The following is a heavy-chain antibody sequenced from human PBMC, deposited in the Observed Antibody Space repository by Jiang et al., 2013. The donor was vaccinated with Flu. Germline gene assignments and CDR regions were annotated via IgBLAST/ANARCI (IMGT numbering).Heavy chain of an antibody. J-gene: IGHJ6*02. Sequence: GAEVKKPGASVKVSCKASGYTFTAHYMQWVRQAPGQGLEWMGWINLKSGGTNYVKKFQGRISLTRDTSSGTAYMELSRLKSDDTAVYYCARDWYYDRDGYYKGMDVWGQGTTVTVSS. CDR2: INLKSGGT. CDR3: ARDWYYDRDGYYKGMDV. D-gene: IGHD3-22*01. CDR1: GYTFTAHY. V-gene: IGHV1-2*02.